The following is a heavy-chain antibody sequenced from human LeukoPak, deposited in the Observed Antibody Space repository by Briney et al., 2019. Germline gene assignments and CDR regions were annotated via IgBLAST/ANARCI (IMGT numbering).Heavy chain of an antibody. V-gene: IGHV4-59*01. D-gene: IGHD3-22*01. Sequence: PAETLSLTCTVSGGSISSYYWSWIRQPPGKGLEWIGYIYDSGSTNYNPSLKSRVTISVDTSKNQFSLKLSSVTAADTAVFYCASLTTADAFDIWGQGTMVTVSS. CDR1: GGSISSYY. CDR2: IYDSGST. J-gene: IGHJ3*02. CDR3: ASLTTADAFDI.